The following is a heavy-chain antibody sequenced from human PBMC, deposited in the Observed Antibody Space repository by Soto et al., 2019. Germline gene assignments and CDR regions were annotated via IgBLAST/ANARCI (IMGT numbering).Heavy chain of an antibody. CDR3: AKLVRDDVRRSDLDH. Sequence: SETLSLTCTVSGDSVSSGGNYWSWIRQPPGEGLEWIAYIHYSGSVNYNPSLKSRVTISVDTSKNQVSLNLRSVTAADSGVYYCAKLVRDDVRRSDLDHWGQGTLVTVSS. D-gene: IGHD3-10*02. CDR2: IHYSGSV. V-gene: IGHV4-61*08. J-gene: IGHJ4*02. CDR1: GDSVSSGGNY.